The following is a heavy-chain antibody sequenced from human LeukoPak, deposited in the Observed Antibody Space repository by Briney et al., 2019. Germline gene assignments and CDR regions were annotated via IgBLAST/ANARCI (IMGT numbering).Heavy chain of an antibody. CDR2: INPNSGGT. CDR3: ARDQSYGYPRDY. Sequence: ASVKVSCKASGYTFTGYYMHWVRQAPGQGLEWMGRINPNSGGTNYAEKVQGRVTMTRDKAISTAYMELSRLRSDDTAVYYCARDQSYGYPRDYWGQGTLVTVSP. D-gene: IGHD5-18*01. V-gene: IGHV1-2*06. CDR1: GYTFTGYY. J-gene: IGHJ4*02.